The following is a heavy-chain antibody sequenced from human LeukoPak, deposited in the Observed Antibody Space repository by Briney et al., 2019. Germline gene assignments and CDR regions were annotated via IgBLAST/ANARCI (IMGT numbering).Heavy chain of an antibody. CDR3: ARGDSSGYSY. CDR1: GYTFTGYY. D-gene: IGHD3-22*01. J-gene: IGHJ4*02. Sequence: ASVKVSCKASGYTFTGYYMHWVRQAPEQGLDWMRRINPNSGGTNYAQKFQGRVTMTRDTSISTAYMELSRLRSDDTAVYYCARGDSSGYSYWGQGTLVTVSS. V-gene: IGHV1-2*06. CDR2: INPNSGGT.